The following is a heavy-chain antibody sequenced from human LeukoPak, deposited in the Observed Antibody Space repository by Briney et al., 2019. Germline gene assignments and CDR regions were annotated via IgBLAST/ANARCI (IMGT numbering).Heavy chain of an antibody. Sequence: GRSLRLSCTASGFTFSDYWMTWVRQAPGKGPEWVANIKQDGSQRYYVDSVRGRFTISRDNAKNSLFLQMNGLRAEDTAVYYCARRGGSSSRRSPIDYWGQGTLVTVSS. D-gene: IGHD6-6*01. CDR1: GFTFSDYW. V-gene: IGHV3-7*01. CDR3: ARRGGSSSRRSPIDY. CDR2: IKQDGSQR. J-gene: IGHJ4*02.